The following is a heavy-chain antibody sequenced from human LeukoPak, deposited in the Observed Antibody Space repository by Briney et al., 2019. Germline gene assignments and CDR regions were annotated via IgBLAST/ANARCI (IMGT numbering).Heavy chain of an antibody. CDR2: ISGSGGST. Sequence: PGGSVRLSCAASGCTFSSYAMSWLRQAPGKGLEWVSAISGSGGSTYYADYVKGRFTISSDNSKNTLYQQMNSRRAEDTAVYYCAKSTPDGDCYYYDMDVWGKGTTVTVSS. J-gene: IGHJ6*03. D-gene: IGHD2-8*01. CDR1: GCTFSSYA. CDR3: AKSTPDGDCYYYDMDV. V-gene: IGHV3-23*01.